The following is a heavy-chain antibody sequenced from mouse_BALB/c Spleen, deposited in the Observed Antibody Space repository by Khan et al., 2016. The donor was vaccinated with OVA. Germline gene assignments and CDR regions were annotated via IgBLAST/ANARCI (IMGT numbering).Heavy chain of an antibody. CDR2: TSYNGVT. CDR3: ARGNYYGYYFDY. V-gene: IGHV3-2*02. J-gene: IGHJ2*01. CDR1: GYSISSGYA. D-gene: IGHD1-1*01. Sequence: VQLKESGPGLVKPSQSLSLTCTVTGYSISSGYAWNWIRQFPGNKLEWMGYTSYNGVTSYTPSLKSRISITRDTSKNQFFLQLNSVTTEDTATYYCARGNYYGYYFDYWGQGTTLTVSS.